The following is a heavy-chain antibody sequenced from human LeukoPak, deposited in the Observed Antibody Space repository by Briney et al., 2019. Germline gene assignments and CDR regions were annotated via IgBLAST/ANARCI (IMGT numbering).Heavy chain of an antibody. CDR2: IGLDGAQK. D-gene: IGHD5-24*01. Sequence: GGSLRLSCAASGFTFSSHSMGWVRQAPGKGLECVATIGLDGAQKDFVDSVKGRFTLSRDNAKNSLLLEMNRLRVEDTAVYYCARWRGLQSEFACGGQGTLVTVSS. CDR1: GFTFSSHS. CDR3: ARWRGLQSEFAC. J-gene: IGHJ4*02. V-gene: IGHV3-7*01.